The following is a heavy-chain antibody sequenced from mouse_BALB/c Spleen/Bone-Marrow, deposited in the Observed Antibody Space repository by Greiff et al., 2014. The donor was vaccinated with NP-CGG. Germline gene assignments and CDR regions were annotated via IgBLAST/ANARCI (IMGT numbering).Heavy chain of an antibody. CDR2: IRHKANGYTT. Sequence: EVHLVESGGGLVQPGGSLRLSCATSGFTFTDYYMSWVRQPPGKALEWLGFIRHKANGYTTEYSASVKGRFTITRDNSQSILYLQMNTLRVEDSATDDCASLPYYGNSAGFAYWGQGTLVTVSA. J-gene: IGHJ3*01. D-gene: IGHD2-10*01. CDR3: ASLPYYGNSAGFAY. V-gene: IGHV7-3*02. CDR1: GFTFTDYY.